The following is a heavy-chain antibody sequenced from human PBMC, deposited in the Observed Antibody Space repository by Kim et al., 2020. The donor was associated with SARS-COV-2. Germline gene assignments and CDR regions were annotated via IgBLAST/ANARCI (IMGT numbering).Heavy chain of an antibody. V-gene: IGHV3-7*03. J-gene: IGHJ4*02. D-gene: IGHD6-13*01. CDR3: AREIAAVQRGFEY. CDR2: IKQDGSEK. CDR1: GFTFSSYY. Sequence: GGSLRLSCAASGFTFSSYYMSWVRQAPGKWLEWVANIKQDGSEKYYVDSVKGRFTISRDNAKNSLYLQMNSLRAEDTAVYYCAREIAAVQRGFEYWGQGTLVTVSS.